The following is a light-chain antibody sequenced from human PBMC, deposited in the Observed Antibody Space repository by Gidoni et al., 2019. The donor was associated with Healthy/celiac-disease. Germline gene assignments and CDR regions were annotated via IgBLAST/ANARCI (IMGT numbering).Light chain of an antibody. J-gene: IGKJ2*01. CDR1: QSVSSY. CDR2: DAA. CDR3: QQRSNWRYT. V-gene: IGKV3-11*01. Sequence: DIVLTQSPATLSSAQGERATLSCRASQSVSSYLAWYQQKPGQAPRLLIYDAANRATGIPARFSGSGSGTDFTLTISSLEPEDVAGYYCQQRSNWRYTFGQGTKLEIK.